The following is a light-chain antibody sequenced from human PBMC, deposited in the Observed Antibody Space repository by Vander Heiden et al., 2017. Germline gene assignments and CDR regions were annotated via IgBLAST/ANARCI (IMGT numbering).Light chain of an antibody. CDR3: QQYNNWPWT. Sequence: EIVMTQSLATLSVSPGERATLSCSASQSVSNNLAWYQQKPGQAPRLLIYGASTRATGIPARFSGSGSGTEFTLTISSLHSEDFAFYYCQQYNNWPWTFGQGTKVEIK. CDR2: GAS. V-gene: IGKV3-15*01. J-gene: IGKJ1*01. CDR1: QSVSNN.